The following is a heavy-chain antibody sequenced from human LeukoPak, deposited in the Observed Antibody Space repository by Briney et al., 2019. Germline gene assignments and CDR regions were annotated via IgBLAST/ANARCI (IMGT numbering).Heavy chain of an antibody. D-gene: IGHD5-12*01. CDR2: ISYDGSNK. V-gene: IGHV3-30*03. CDR1: GFTFSSYG. CDR3: ARIRGGGYDLDYYYYGMDV. J-gene: IGHJ6*04. Sequence: GRSPRLSCAASGFTFSSYGMHWVRQAPGKGLEWVAVISYDGSNKYYADSVKGRFTISRDNAKNSLYLQMNSLRAEDTAVYYCARIRGGGYDLDYYYYGMDVWGKGTTVTVSS.